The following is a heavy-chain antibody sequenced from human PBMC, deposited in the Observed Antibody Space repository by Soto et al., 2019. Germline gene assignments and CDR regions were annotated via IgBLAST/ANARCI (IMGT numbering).Heavy chain of an antibody. J-gene: IGHJ6*02. CDR1: GYTFTSYA. D-gene: IGHD2-2*02. CDR3: ARSGYCSSTSCYNYYYYGMDV. V-gene: IGHV1-3*01. Sequence: ASVKVSCKASGYTFTSYAMHWVRQAPGQRLEWMGWINAGNGNTKYSQKFQGRVTITRDTSASTAYMELSSLRSEDTAVYYCARSGYCSSTSCYNYYYYGMDVWGQGTTVTVSS. CDR2: INAGNGNT.